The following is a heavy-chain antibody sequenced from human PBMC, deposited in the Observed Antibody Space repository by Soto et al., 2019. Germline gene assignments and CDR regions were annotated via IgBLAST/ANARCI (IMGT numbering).Heavy chain of an antibody. Sequence: SETLSLTCTVSGGSMSSSSTYYWGWMRQPPGKGLEWIASFFISGNTYYNPSVKSRVTISIDTSKNQFSLKLSSVTAADTAFYYCAREGALLFGGNSDYYSTMDVWGQGTTVTV. CDR1: GGSMSSSSTYY. CDR3: AREGALLFGGNSDYYSTMDV. CDR2: FFISGNT. J-gene: IGHJ6*02. D-gene: IGHD2-21*02. V-gene: IGHV4-39*07.